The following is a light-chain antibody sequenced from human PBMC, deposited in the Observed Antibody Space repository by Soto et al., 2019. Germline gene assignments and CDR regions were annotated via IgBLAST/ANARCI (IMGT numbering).Light chain of an antibody. CDR1: SSSIGAGYD. Sequence: QSVLTQPPSVSGAPGQRVTISCAGGSSSIGAGYDVHWYQQLPGTAPKLLIYGNFNRPSGVPDRFSGSKSGTSASLATTGLQAGDEADYYCQSYDSSLSGVVFGGGTKLTVL. J-gene: IGLJ2*01. CDR2: GNF. CDR3: QSYDSSLSGVV. V-gene: IGLV1-40*01.